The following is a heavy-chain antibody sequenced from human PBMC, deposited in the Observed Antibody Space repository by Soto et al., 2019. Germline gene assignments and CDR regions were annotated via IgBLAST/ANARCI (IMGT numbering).Heavy chain of an antibody. D-gene: IGHD2-21*02. CDR1: GFTFSSYS. CDR2: ISGSGGTT. Sequence: EVHLLESGGGLVQPGGSLRLSCAASGFTFSSYSMAWVRQAPGEGLEWVSVISGSGGTTYYADSVKGRFTISRDNSKDTLYLQKNRLRAEDTAVYYCAKEPSYCVGGCYSLLACWGQGTLVTVSS. V-gene: IGHV3-23*01. CDR3: AKEPSYCVGGCYSLLAC. J-gene: IGHJ4*02.